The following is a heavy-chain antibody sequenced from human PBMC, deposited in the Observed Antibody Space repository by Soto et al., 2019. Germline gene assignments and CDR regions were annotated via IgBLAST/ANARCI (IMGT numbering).Heavy chain of an antibody. CDR3: AREVAARYYYYYGMHX. V-gene: IGHV6-1*01. J-gene: IGHJ6*02. Sequence: SQTLSLNCAISGDSVSSNGAAWNWIRQSPSRGLECLGRTYYRSKWDNEYAVSVKSRRTFNPDKSKNQLSLQLNAVTPEDTAVYRCAREVAARYYYYYGMHXWGQGTLFTVS. D-gene: IGHD6-6*01. CDR1: GDSVSSNGAA. CDR2: TYYRSKWDN.